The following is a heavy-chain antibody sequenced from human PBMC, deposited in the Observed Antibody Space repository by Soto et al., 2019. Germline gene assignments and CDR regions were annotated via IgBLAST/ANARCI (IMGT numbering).Heavy chain of an antibody. D-gene: IGHD2-2*01. CDR2: IYHSGST. Sequence: PSETLSLTCAVSGGSISSGGYSWSWIRQPPGKGLEWIGYIYHSGSTYYNPSLKSRVTISVDRSKNQFSLKLSSVTAADTAVYYCARGRVPAAMVDNWFDPWGQGTLVTV. CDR1: GGSISSGGYS. V-gene: IGHV4-30-2*01. J-gene: IGHJ5*02. CDR3: ARGRVPAAMVDNWFDP.